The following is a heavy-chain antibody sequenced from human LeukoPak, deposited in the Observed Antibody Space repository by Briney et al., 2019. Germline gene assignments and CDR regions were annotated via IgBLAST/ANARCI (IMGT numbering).Heavy chain of an antibody. CDR3: ARESLTGDAFDI. J-gene: IGHJ3*02. Sequence: ASVKVSCKASGGTFSSYAISWVRQAPGQGLEWMGGIIPIFGTANYAQKFQGRVTITADESTSTAYMELSSLSAEDTAVYYCARESLTGDAFDIWGQGTMVTVSS. CDR1: GGTFSSYA. CDR2: IIPIFGTA. V-gene: IGHV1-69*01. D-gene: IGHD3-9*01.